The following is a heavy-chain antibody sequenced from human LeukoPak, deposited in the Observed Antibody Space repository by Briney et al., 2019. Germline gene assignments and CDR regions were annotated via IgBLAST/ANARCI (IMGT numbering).Heavy chain of an antibody. V-gene: IGHV3-33*08. CDR2: IWYDGSNK. J-gene: IGHJ2*01. CDR1: GFTFSSYA. CDR3: ARDRRVRGVILYWYFDL. Sequence: RTGGSLRLSCAASGFTFSSYAMSWVRQAPGKGLEWVAVIWYDGSNKYYADSVKGRLTISRDNSKNTLYLQMNSLRAEDTAVYYCARDRRVRGVILYWYFDLWGRGTLVTVSS. D-gene: IGHD3-10*01.